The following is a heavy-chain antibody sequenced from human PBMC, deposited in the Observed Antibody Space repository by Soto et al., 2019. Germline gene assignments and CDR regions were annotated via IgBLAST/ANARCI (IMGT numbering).Heavy chain of an antibody. Sequence: QLQLQESGPGLVKPSQTLSLTCTVSGGSISIQNHYWSWIRQAPGKGLEWIGYIHYGGNTHYNPSLMSRISISMDTSKNQFSLKVNSVTAADTALYFCARDVYDGYDLGIDSWGKGTLVTVSS. CDR1: GGSISIQNHY. CDR2: IHYGGNT. J-gene: IGHJ4*02. D-gene: IGHD5-18*01. CDR3: ARDVYDGYDLGIDS. V-gene: IGHV4-30-4*08.